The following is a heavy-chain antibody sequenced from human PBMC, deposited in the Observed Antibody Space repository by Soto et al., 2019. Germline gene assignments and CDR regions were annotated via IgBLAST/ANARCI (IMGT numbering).Heavy chain of an antibody. Sequence: GESLKISCKGSGYSFTSFWIGWVRQMPGRGLEWMGIIYPGDSDTRYSPSFQGQVTISADKSITTAYLQWSSLKASDTAIYYCARRYSSSQAWFDPWGQGTLVTVSS. CDR2: IYPGDSDT. CDR3: ARRYSSSQAWFDP. D-gene: IGHD6-13*01. V-gene: IGHV5-51*01. CDR1: GYSFTSFW. J-gene: IGHJ5*02.